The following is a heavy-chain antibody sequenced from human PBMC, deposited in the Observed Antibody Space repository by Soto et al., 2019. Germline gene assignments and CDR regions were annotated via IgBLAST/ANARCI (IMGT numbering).Heavy chain of an antibody. V-gene: IGHV3-23*01. D-gene: IGHD3-10*01. Sequence: GGSLRLSCAASGFTFSSYAMSWVRQAPGKGLEWVSAISGSGGSTYYADSVKGRFTISRDNSKNTLYLQMNSLRAEDTAVYYCAKGEGLLWFGDPHYYYYGMDVWGQGTTVTVSS. CDR3: AKGEGLLWFGDPHYYYYGMDV. CDR1: GFTFSSYA. CDR2: ISGSGGST. J-gene: IGHJ6*02.